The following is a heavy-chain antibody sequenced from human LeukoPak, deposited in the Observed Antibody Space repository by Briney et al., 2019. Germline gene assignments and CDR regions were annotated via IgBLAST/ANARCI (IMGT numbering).Heavy chain of an antibody. V-gene: IGHV4-30-4*01. Sequence: PSQTLSLTCTVSGGSISSGDHHWNWIRQPPGKGLEWIGCVYKSGSTYYNPSLKSRVTISVDTSKNQFSLKLSSVTAADTAVYYCARGLGRDAFDIWGQGTMVTVSS. CDR3: ARGLGRDAFDI. CDR2: VYKSGST. J-gene: IGHJ3*02. D-gene: IGHD7-27*01. CDR1: GGSISSGDHH.